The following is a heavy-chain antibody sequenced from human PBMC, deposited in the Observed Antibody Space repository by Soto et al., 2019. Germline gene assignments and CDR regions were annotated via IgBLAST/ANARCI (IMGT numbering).Heavy chain of an antibody. CDR2: IYHSGST. D-gene: IGHD2-21*02. J-gene: IGHJ4*02. CDR3: ARDGGAYCGGDCYSFFDY. CDR1: GGSISSGGYS. Sequence: LQLQESGSGLVKPSQTLSLTCAVSGGSISSGGYSWSWIRQPPGKGLEWIGYIYHSGSTYYNPSLKIRVTTSVDRSKNQFSLKLSSVTAADTAVYYCARDGGAYCGGDCYSFFDYWGQGTLVTVSS. V-gene: IGHV4-30-2*01.